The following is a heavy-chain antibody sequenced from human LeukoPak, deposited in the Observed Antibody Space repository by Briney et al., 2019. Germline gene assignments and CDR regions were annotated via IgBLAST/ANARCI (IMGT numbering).Heavy chain of an antibody. V-gene: IGHV4-61*02. CDR2: FHISETV. Sequence: SETLSLTCTVSGGSISSSSYYWGWIRQPAGKGLEWIGRFHISETVNYNPSLESRVTMSIDTSKNQFSLKLSSVTAADTAVYYCARGRYSYGYLLDYWGQGTLVTVSS. CDR3: ARGRYSYGYLLDY. D-gene: IGHD5-18*01. J-gene: IGHJ4*02. CDR1: GGSISSSSYY.